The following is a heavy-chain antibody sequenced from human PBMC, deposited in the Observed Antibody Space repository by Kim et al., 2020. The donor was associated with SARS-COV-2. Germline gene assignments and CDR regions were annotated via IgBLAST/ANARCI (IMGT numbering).Heavy chain of an antibody. CDR3: ARSQGAFDI. J-gene: IGHJ3*02. V-gene: IGHV1-2*02. CDR2: GGT. Sequence: GGTNYAQKFQGRVTMTRDTSISTAYMELSRLRSDDTAVYYCARSQGAFDIWGQGTMVTVSS.